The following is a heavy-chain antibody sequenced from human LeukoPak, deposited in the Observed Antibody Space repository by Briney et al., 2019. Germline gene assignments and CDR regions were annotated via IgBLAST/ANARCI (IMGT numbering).Heavy chain of an antibody. CDR2: INPNSGGT. J-gene: IGHJ6*02. CDR1: GYTFTGYY. V-gene: IGHV1-2*06. D-gene: IGHD2-2*01. CDR3: AREQPADNYYGMDV. Sequence: ASVKVSCKASGYTFTGYYMHWVRQAPGQGLEWMGRINPNSGGTNYAQKFQGRVTMTRDTSISTAYMELSRLRSDDTAVYYCAREQPADNYYGMDVWGQGTTVTVSS.